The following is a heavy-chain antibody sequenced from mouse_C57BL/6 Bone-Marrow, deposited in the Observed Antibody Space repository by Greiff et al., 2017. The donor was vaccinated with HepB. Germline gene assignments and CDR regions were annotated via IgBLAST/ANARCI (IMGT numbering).Heavy chain of an antibody. D-gene: IGHD4-1*01. V-gene: IGHV5-6*01. CDR3: ASPGGAMDY. Sequence: EVQLQESGGDLVKPGGSLKLSCAASGFTFSSYGMSWVRQTPDKRLEWVATISSGGSYTYYPDSVKGRFTISRDNAKNTLYLQMSSLKSEDTAMYYCASPGGAMDYWGQGTSVTVSS. CDR1: GFTFSSYG. CDR2: ISSGGSYT. J-gene: IGHJ4*01.